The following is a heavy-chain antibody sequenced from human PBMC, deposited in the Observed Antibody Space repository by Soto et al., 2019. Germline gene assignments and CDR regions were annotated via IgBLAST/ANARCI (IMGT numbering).Heavy chain of an antibody. CDR3: ARDMAVETYYYYGMDV. CDR2: IIPILGIA. D-gene: IGHD6-19*01. J-gene: IGHJ6*02. V-gene: IGHV1-69*10. Sequence: SSVKVSCKASGGTFSSYAISWVRQAPGQGLEWMGGIIPILGIANYAQKFQGRVTITADKSTSTAYMELSSLRSEDTAVYYCARDMAVETYYYYGMDVWGQGTTVTVSS. CDR1: GGTFSSYA.